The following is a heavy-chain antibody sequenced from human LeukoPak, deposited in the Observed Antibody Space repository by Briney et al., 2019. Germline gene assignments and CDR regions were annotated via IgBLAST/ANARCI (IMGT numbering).Heavy chain of an antibody. CDR1: GFTFDDYA. J-gene: IGHJ4*02. CDR3: ARSWGSVGGFDY. V-gene: IGHV3-9*01. D-gene: IGHD7-27*01. Sequence: GGSLRLSCAASGFTFDDYAMHWVRQAPGKGLEWVSGISWNSGSIGYADSVKGRFTISRDNAKNSLYLQMNSLRAEDTAVYYCARSWGSVGGFDYWGQGTLVTVSS. CDR2: ISWNSGSI.